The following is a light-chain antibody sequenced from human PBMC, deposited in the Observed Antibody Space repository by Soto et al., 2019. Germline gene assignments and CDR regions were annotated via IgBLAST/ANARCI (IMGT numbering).Light chain of an antibody. CDR2: TNN. J-gene: IGLJ2*01. Sequence: QSVLNQPPSASGTPGQRVAISCSGSSSNIGSNFVHWYQQLPGAAPKLLIYTNNQRPSGVPDRFSGSKSGPSASLAISGLRSEDEADYYCATWDDILSGVVFGGGTKVTVL. V-gene: IGLV1-47*01. CDR3: ATWDDILSGVV. CDR1: SSNIGSNF.